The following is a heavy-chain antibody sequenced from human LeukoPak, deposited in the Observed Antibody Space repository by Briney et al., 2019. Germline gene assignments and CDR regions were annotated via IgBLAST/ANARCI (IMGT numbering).Heavy chain of an antibody. CDR1: GFTFSTYW. V-gene: IGHV3-74*01. D-gene: IGHD4-11*01. CDR2: INNDGSGT. CDR3: ARTPMTTEYYFDY. J-gene: IGHJ4*02. Sequence: GGSLRLSCAASGFTFSTYWLHWVRQVPGKGLVWVSRINNDGSGTFYADSVKGRFTISRDNSKNTLYLQMNSLRAEDTAVYYCARTPMTTEYYFDYWGQGTLVTVSS.